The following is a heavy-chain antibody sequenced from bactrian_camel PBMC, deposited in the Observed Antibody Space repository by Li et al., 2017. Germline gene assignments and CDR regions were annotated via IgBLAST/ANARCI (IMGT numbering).Heavy chain of an antibody. Sequence: VQLVESGGGLVQPGGSLRLSCAASGFTFSRYYMTWVRQAPGKGLECVSTIYSDGSHTSYADSVKGRFTISRGNTMNTAYLQMDSLKSEDTAQYYCVALAWGFNYWGQGTQVTVS. V-gene: IGHV3S6*01. CDR3: VALAWGFNY. D-gene: IGHD5*01. CDR1: GFTFSRYY. CDR2: IYSDGSHT. J-gene: IGHJ4*01.